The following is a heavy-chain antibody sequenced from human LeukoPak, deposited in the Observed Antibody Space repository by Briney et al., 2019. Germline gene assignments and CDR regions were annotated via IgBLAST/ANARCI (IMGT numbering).Heavy chain of an antibody. Sequence: GGSLRLSCTASGFTFEDFGMNWVRQAPGKGLEWVSSISSSSSYIYYADSVKGRFTISRDNAKNSLYLQMNSLRAEDTAVYYCARDGLSYSSGWSYYWGQGTLVTVSS. V-gene: IGHV3-21*01. CDR3: ARDGLSYSSGWSYY. J-gene: IGHJ4*02. CDR2: ISSSSSYI. CDR1: GFTFEDFG. D-gene: IGHD6-19*01.